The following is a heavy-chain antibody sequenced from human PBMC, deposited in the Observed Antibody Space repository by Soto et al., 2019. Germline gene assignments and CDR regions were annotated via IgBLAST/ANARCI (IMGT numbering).Heavy chain of an antibody. CDR3: AKVPLRYYGSGSHLYYYYGMDV. V-gene: IGHV1-18*01. J-gene: IGHJ6*02. CDR1: GYTFTNYG. CDR2: ISSYNGDA. D-gene: IGHD3-10*01. Sequence: ASVKVSCKASGYTFTNYGINWVRQAPGQGLEWMGWISSYNGDANYTQDFQGRVTMTADTSTRTAYMELRRLRAEDTAVYYCAKVPLRYYGSGSHLYYYYGMDVWGQGTTVTVSS.